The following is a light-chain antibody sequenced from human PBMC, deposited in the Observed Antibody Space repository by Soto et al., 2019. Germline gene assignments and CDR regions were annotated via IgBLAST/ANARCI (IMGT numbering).Light chain of an antibody. CDR1: QRVSSY. J-gene: IGKJ3*01. V-gene: IGKV3-11*01. CDR2: DAS. CDR3: QQRSNWPFT. Sequence: EIVLTQSPATLSLSPGERATLSCRASQRVSSYLAWYQQKPGQAPRLLIYDASNRATVIPARFSGSGSGTDFTPTIRSLEPEDFAVYYCQQRSNWPFTCGPGTKVDIK.